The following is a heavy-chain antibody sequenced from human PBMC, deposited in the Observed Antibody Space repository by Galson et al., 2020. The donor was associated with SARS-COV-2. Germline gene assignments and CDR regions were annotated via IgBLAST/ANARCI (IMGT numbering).Heavy chain of an antibody. J-gene: IGHJ3*02. CDR2: IYHSGST. CDR3: ARVSERAGDAFDI. D-gene: IGHD1-1*01. V-gene: IGHV4-30-2*01. Sequence: SETLSLTCAVSGGSISSGGYSWSWIRQPPGKGLEWIGYIYHSGSTYYNPSLKSRVTISVDRSKNQFSLKLSSVTAADTAVYYCARVSERAGDAFDIWGQGTMVTVSS. CDR1: GGSISSGGYS.